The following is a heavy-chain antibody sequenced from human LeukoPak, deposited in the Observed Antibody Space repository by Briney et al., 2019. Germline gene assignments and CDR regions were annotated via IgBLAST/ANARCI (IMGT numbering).Heavy chain of an antibody. CDR3: ARAWTTVVTWGTGESDY. CDR1: GYTFTSYG. Sequence: ASVKVSCKASGYTFTSYGISWVRQAPGQGLEWMGWISAYNGNTNYAQKLQGRVTMTTDTSTSTAYMELRSLRSDDTAVYYCARAWTTVVTWGTGESDYWGQGTLVTVSS. D-gene: IGHD4-23*01. J-gene: IGHJ4*02. V-gene: IGHV1-18*01. CDR2: ISAYNGNT.